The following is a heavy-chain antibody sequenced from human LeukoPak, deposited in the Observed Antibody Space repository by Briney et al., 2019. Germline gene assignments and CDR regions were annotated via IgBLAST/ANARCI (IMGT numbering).Heavy chain of an antibody. CDR2: IIPILGIA. CDR1: GGTFSSYA. D-gene: IGHD4-17*01. J-gene: IGHJ4*02. Sequence: SVKVSCKASGGTFSSYAISWVRQAPGQGLEWMGRIIPILGIANYAQKFQGRVTITTDESTSTAYMELSSLRSEDTAVYYCARGERDYGDYGFNYWGQGTLVTVSS. V-gene: IGHV1-69*04. CDR3: ARGERDYGDYGFNY.